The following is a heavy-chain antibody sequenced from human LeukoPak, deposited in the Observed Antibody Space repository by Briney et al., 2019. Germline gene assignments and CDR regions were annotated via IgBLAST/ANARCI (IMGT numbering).Heavy chain of an antibody. D-gene: IGHD5-18*01. CDR1: GGSISSGSYY. V-gene: IGHV4-39*07. J-gene: IGHJ5*01. CDR2: IYYSGST. CDR3: ARVSGRGYSYNNWFDS. Sequence: SETLSLTCTVSGGSISSGSYYWGWIRQPPGKGLECIGSIYYSGSTYYNPSLKSRVTISVDTSKNQFSLKLSSVTAADTAMYYCARVSGRGYSYNNWFDSWGQGTLVTVSS.